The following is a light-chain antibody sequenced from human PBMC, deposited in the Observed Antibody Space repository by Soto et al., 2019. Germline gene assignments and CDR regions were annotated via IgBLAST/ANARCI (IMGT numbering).Light chain of an antibody. CDR3: QRYYNAPFT. Sequence: DIQVTQHPSSLSASVGDRVTTTCRASQGIKNYLAWYQQKPGETPKLLIYAASTLESGIPPRFSGSGSGTDFTLTINNLQPEDVATYYCQRYYNAPFTFGGGTKVEIK. CDR2: AAS. V-gene: IGKV1-27*01. J-gene: IGKJ4*01. CDR1: QGIKNY.